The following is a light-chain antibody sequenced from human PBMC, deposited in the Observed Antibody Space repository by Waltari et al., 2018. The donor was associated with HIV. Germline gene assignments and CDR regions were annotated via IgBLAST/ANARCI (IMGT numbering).Light chain of an antibody. Sequence: SYVLTQPPSVSVAPGQMARITCGGNNIGSKSVHWYQQKPGQAPVLVVYDDSDRPSGIPGRFSGSNSGNTATLTISRVEAGDEADYYCQVWDSSSDQEVFGGGTKLTVL. CDR1: NIGSKS. CDR3: QVWDSSSDQEV. J-gene: IGLJ2*01. V-gene: IGLV3-21*02. CDR2: DDS.